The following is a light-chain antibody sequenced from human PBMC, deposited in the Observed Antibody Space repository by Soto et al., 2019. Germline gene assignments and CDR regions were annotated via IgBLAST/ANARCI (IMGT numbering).Light chain of an antibody. J-gene: IGKJ1*01. CDR2: GPS. Sequence: TQSPVTLSFPPGHITTLSCRASQSVSSYLAWYQQKPGQAPRLLIYGPSTRATGIPARFSGSGSGTEFTLTISSLQSEDFALYYCQQYNNWPRTFGQGTKVDI. V-gene: IGKV3-15*01. CDR3: QQYNNWPRT. CDR1: QSVSSY.